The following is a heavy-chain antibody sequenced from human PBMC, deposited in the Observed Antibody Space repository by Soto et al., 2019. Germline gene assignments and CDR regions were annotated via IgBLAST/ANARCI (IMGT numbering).Heavy chain of an antibody. V-gene: IGHV4-4*07. J-gene: IGHJ2*01. D-gene: IGHD3-9*01. CDR1: GGSTSGKY. Sequence: QVHLQESGPGVVTASETLSLTCSLSGGSTSGKYWSWIRQSAGKGLEWIGRIYSSGRTHYKPSLGSRVSMSVAQNSFSLRLTSVTAADTAIYCCARDFDVNTALDYWYFDLWGRGTQVSVSS. CDR2: IYSSGRT. CDR3: ARDFDVNTALDYWYFDL.